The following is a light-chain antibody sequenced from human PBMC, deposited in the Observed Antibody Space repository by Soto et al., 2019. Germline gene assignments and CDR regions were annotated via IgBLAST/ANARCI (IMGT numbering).Light chain of an antibody. CDR1: QSVSSSY. CDR3: QQYGSSPQAEWT. V-gene: IGKV3-20*01. Sequence: EIVLTQSPGTLSLSPGERATLSCRASQSVSSSYLAWYQQKPGQAPRLLIYGASSRATGIPDRFSGSGSGTDFTLTISRLEPEDFAVYYCQQYGSSPQAEWTFGQGTKVEIK. J-gene: IGKJ1*01. CDR2: GAS.